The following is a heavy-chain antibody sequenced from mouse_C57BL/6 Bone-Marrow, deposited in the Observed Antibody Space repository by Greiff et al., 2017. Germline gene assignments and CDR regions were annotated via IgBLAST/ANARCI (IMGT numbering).Heavy chain of an antibody. CDR1: GYAFTNYL. D-gene: IGHD3-3*01. CDR3: AREGPRYFDY. J-gene: IGHJ2*01. CDR2: INPGGGGT. Sequence: QVQLKQSGAELVRPGTSVKVSCKASGYAFTNYLIEWVKQRPGQGLEWIGVINPGGGGTNYNEKFKGKETLTADTSSSTAYMQLNSLTSEDSAVYLGAREGPRYFDYWGQGTTLTVSS. V-gene: IGHV1-54*01.